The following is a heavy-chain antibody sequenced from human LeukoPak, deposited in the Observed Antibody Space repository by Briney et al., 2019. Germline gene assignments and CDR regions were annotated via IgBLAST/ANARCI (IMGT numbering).Heavy chain of an antibody. J-gene: IGHJ4*02. Sequence: ASVKVSCKVSGYTLPELSMHWVRQAPGKGREGMGGFDPEDGETIYAQKFQGRVTMTEDTSTDTAYMHLSSLRSEDTAVCYCATGDIVATLDYWGQGTLGTVSS. CDR3: ATGDIVATLDY. CDR2: FDPEDGET. CDR1: GYTLPELS. V-gene: IGHV1-24*01. D-gene: IGHD5-12*01.